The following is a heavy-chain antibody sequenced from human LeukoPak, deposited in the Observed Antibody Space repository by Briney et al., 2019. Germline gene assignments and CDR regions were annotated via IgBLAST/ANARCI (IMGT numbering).Heavy chain of an antibody. J-gene: IGHJ4*02. CDR2: NIPISGIA. D-gene: IGHD3-9*01. V-gene: IGHV1-69*13. CDR1: GGTVSRYS. CDR3: ARGYDMLPEYYFDD. Sequence: SVKVSCKPSGGTVSRYSINWVRQAPGHRLEWMGGNIPISGIANYAQKFKGRVTITPAESTSTAYLELSSLRSEDPTVYYCARGYDMLPEYYFDDWGQGALVTVYS.